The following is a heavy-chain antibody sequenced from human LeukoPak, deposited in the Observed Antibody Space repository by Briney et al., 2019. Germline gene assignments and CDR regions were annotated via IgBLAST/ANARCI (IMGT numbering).Heavy chain of an antibody. CDR1: GFTFSTSA. Sequence: GGSLRLSCAASGFTFSTSAMRWVRQAPGRGLEWVSAITPHGYDTYYADSVRGRFTISRDNSRNTLYLQMNSLTAEDTAVYYCARPGMGTMYYFDYWGQGTLVTVSS. CDR3: ARPGMGTMYYFDY. V-gene: IGHV3-23*01. D-gene: IGHD1-7*01. CDR2: ITPHGYDT. J-gene: IGHJ4*02.